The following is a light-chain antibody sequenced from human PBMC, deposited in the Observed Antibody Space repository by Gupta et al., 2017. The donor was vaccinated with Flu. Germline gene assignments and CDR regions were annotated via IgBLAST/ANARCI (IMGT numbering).Light chain of an antibody. CDR1: QDISSY. CDR2: AAS. CDR3: QKYNIAPPA. V-gene: IGKV1-27*01. J-gene: IGKJ4*01. Sequence: PSSLSASVGERVTITCRASQDISSYVAWYQQKSGKAPKLLVYAASSLQSGVPSRFGASGSGTAFTLTIISLQPEDVATYYCQKYNIAPPAFGGGTXVEIK.